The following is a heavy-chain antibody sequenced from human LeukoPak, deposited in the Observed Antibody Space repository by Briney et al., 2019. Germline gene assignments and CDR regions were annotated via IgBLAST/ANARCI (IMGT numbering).Heavy chain of an antibody. CDR1: GFTFSSYA. Sequence: GGSLRLSCAASGFTFSSYAMSWVRQAPGKGLEWVSAISGSGGSTYYADSVKGRFTISRDNSKNTLYLQMNSLRSEDTAIYYCAKDSNWAFDYWGQGTLVTVSS. CDR2: ISGSGGST. CDR3: AKDSNWAFDY. V-gene: IGHV3-23*01. D-gene: IGHD1-1*01. J-gene: IGHJ4*02.